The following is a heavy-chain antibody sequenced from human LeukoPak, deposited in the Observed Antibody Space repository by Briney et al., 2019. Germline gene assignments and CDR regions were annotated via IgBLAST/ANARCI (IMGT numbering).Heavy chain of an antibody. CDR2: INHSGST. J-gene: IGHJ4*02. CDR1: GGSFSGYY. Sequence: SETLSLTCAVYGGSFSGYYWSWIRQPPGKGLEWIGEINHSGSTNYNPSLKSRVTISVDTSKNQFSLKLSSVTAADTAVYYCARVAIFGVVMNWGQGTLVTVSS. D-gene: IGHD3-3*01. V-gene: IGHV4-34*01. CDR3: ARVAIFGVVMN.